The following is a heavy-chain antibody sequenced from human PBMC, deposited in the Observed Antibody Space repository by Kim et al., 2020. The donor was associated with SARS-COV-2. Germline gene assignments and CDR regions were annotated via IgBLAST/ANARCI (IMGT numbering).Heavy chain of an antibody. CDR3: AKRDSSDYLRDFDY. V-gene: IGHV3-23*01. D-gene: IGHD6-19*01. J-gene: IGHJ4*02. Sequence: ADAEKGLFTISRDISKNMLYRQMNSLRAEDTALYYCAKRDSSDYLRDFDYWGQGTLVTVSS.